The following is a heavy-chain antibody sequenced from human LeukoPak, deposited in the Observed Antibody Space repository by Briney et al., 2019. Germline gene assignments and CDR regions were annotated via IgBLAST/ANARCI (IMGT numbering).Heavy chain of an antibody. CDR3: ARAGTITMIVVAYAFDI. CDR1: GYTFTSYY. D-gene: IGHD3-22*01. V-gene: IGHV1-46*01. Sequence: ASVKVSCKASGYTFTSYYMHWVRQAPGQGLEWMGIINPSGGSTSYAQKFQGRVTMTRDTSTSTVYMELSSLRSEDTAVYYCARAGTITMIVVAYAFDIWGQGTMVTVSS. J-gene: IGHJ3*02. CDR2: INPSGGST.